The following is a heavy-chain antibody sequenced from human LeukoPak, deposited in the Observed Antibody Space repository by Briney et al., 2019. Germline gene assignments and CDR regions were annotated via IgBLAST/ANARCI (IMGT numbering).Heavy chain of an antibody. CDR1: GGSIRTYH. CDR3: ARGRGLGDY. Sequence: SETLSLTCTVSGGSIRTYHWSWIRQAPGKGLEWIGSIYSSGSTSYNPSVKSRVTISVDTSKNQFSLKLSSVTAADTAVYYCARGRGLGDYWGQGTLVTVSS. V-gene: IGHV4-59*01. CDR2: IYSSGST. J-gene: IGHJ4*02. D-gene: IGHD3-10*01.